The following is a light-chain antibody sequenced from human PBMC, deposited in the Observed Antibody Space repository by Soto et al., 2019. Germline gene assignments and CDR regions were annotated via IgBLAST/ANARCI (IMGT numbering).Light chain of an antibody. CDR3: QQYGYSFRA. CDR2: GAS. Sequence: EILLTQSPGTLSLSPGERATLSCRASQSISSSYLSWYQLKPGQAPRLLIYGASSRATGIPDRFSGSGSGTYFTITSSRLEPEDVAVYYCQQYGYSFRAFGQGTKVEL. V-gene: IGKV3-20*01. CDR1: QSISSSY. J-gene: IGKJ1*01.